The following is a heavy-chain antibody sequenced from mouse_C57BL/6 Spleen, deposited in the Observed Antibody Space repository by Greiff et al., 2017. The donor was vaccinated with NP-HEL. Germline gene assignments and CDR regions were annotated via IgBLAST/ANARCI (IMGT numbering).Heavy chain of an antibody. Sequence: VQLQESGAELVKPGASVKLSCKASGYTFTEYTIHWVKQRPGQGLEWIGWFYPGSGSIKYNEKFKDKATLTADKSSSTVYMELSRVTSEDSAVYFCARHEDDRLRQAWFAYWGQGTLVTVSA. J-gene: IGHJ3*01. D-gene: IGHD2-4*01. V-gene: IGHV1-62-2*01. CDR3: ARHEDDRLRQAWFAY. CDR1: GYTFTEYT. CDR2: FYPGSGSI.